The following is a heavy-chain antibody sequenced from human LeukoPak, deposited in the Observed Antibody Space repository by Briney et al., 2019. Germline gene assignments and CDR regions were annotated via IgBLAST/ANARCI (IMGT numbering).Heavy chain of an antibody. CDR1: GGSFSGYY. J-gene: IGHJ2*01. CDR3: AKMATPSYWYFDL. V-gene: IGHV4-59*01. D-gene: IGHD5-24*01. CDR2: IYYSGST. Sequence: PSETLSLTCAVYGGSFSGYYWSWIRQPPGKGLEWIGYIYYSGSTNYNPSLKSRVTMSVDTSKNQFSLKLSSVTAADTAVYYCAKMATPSYWYFDLWGRGTLVTVSS.